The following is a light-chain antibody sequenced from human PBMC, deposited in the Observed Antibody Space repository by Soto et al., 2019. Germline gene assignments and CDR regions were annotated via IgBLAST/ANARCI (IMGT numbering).Light chain of an antibody. J-gene: IGKJ3*01. CDR2: GAS. CDR3: QQQGPSPRT. Sequence: EIVLTQSPGTLSLSPGERATLSCRASQSVSSSYLAWYQQKPGQAPRLLIYGASSRATGVPDRFSGSGSGTDVTLTSSSVEPEDFAVYYCQQQGPSPRTLGPGTKGDIK. V-gene: IGKV3-20*01. CDR1: QSVSSSY.